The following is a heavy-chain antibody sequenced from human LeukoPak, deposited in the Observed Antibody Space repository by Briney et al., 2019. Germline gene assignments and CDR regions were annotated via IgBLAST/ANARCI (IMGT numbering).Heavy chain of an antibody. D-gene: IGHD3-22*01. J-gene: IGHJ4*02. V-gene: IGHV1-69*05. CDR1: GGTFSSYA. CDR3: ARSSTYYYDSSGYYGDLFDY. Sequence: ASVKVSCKASGGTFSSYAISWVRQAPGQGLEWMGRIIPIFGTANYAQKFQGRVTITTGESMSTAYMELSSLRSEDTAVYYCARSSTYYYDSSGYYGDLFDYWGQGTLVTVSS. CDR2: IIPIFGTA.